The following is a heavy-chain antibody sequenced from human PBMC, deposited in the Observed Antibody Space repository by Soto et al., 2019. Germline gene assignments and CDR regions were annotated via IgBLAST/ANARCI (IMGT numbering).Heavy chain of an antibody. CDR1: GYTFTGYY. CDR3: ARDQRYYYDSSGHYYYGMDV. CDR2: INPNSGGT. D-gene: IGHD3-22*01. J-gene: IGHJ6*02. Sequence: ASVKVSCKASGYTFTGYYMHWVRQAPGQGLEWMGWINPNSGGTNYAQKFQGWVTMTRDTSISTAYMELSRLRSDDTAVYYCARDQRYYYDSSGHYYYGMDVWGQGTTVTVSS. V-gene: IGHV1-2*04.